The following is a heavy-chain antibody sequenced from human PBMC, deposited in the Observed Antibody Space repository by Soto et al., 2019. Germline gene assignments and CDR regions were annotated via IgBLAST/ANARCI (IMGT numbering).Heavy chain of an antibody. CDR3: ARVTRRVYYYDSSGYQNAFDI. CDR2: IYYSGST. V-gene: IGHV4-31*03. Sequence: PSETLSLTCTVSGGSISSGGYYWGWIRQHPWKGLEWIGYIYYSGSTYYNPSLKSRVTISVDTSKNQFSLKLSSVTAADTAVYYCARVTRRVYYYDSSGYQNAFDIWGQGXMVTV. D-gene: IGHD3-22*01. J-gene: IGHJ3*02. CDR1: GGSISSGGYY.